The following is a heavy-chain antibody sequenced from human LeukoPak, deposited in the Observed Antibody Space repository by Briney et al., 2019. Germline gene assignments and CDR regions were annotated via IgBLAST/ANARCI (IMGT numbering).Heavy chain of an antibody. CDR1: GFPFISYS. CDR3: ARSGIRSDYYNYMDL. D-gene: IGHD3-3*01. V-gene: IGHV3-21*01. Sequence: GGSLRLSCSASGFPFISYSMNWVRQAPGKGLEWVSTISSSGTYIHTADSLRGRFTISRDNGKKSLYLQVTSLRVEDTAVYYCARSGIRSDYYNYMDLWGNGTLVTVSS. CDR2: ISSSGTYI. J-gene: IGHJ6*03.